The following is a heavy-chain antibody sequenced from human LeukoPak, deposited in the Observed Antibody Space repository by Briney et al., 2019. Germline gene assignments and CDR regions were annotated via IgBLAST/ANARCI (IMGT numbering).Heavy chain of an antibody. CDR1: GFTFSSYS. CDR2: ISTSSSYI. J-gene: IGHJ4*02. V-gene: IGHV3-21*01. D-gene: IGHD5-24*01. CDR3: ARVGEKAFHLWPEIDY. Sequence: PGGSLRLSCVVSGFTFSSYSMDWVRQAPGKGPEWVSCISTSSSYIYCADSVKGRFTISRDNAKNSLYLQMNSLRAEDTAVYYWARVGEKAFHLWPEIDYWGQGTLVTVSS.